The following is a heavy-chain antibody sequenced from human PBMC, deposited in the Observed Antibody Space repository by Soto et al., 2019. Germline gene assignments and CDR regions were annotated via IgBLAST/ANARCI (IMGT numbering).Heavy chain of an antibody. Sequence: SETLSLTCAVSGGSISSGGYSWSWIRQPPGKGLEWIGYIYHSGSTYYNPSLKSRVTISVDRSKNQFSLKLSSVTAADTAVYYCARGPPFARWGQGTLVTVSS. CDR3: ARGPPFAR. J-gene: IGHJ4*02. D-gene: IGHD3-3*01. CDR2: IYHSGST. CDR1: GGSISSGGYS. V-gene: IGHV4-30-2*01.